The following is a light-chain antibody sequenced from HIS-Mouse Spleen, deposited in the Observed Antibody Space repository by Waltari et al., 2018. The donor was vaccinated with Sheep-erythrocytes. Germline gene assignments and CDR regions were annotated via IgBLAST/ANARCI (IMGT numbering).Light chain of an antibody. Sequence: QSALTQPRPVSGSPGQSVTISCTGTSSAVGGYNYFPWYQQHPGKAPKLMIYDVSKRPSGVPDRFSGSSSGTTVTLTISGVQAEDEADYYCQSADSSGTWVFGGGTKLTVL. CDR1: SSAVGGYNY. V-gene: IGLV2-11*01. CDR3: QSADSSGTWV. CDR2: DVS. J-gene: IGLJ3*02.